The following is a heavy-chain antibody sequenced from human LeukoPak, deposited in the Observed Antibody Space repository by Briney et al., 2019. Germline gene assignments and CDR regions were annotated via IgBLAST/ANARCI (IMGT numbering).Heavy chain of an antibody. Sequence: GGSLRLSCAASGFTFSNYWMSWVRQAPGKGLEWVANIKQDGSEKYYVDSVMGRFTISRDNAKNSLSLQMNSLRVEDTAVYYCAKDSPVRGVIDYWGQGTLVTVSS. D-gene: IGHD3-10*01. CDR3: AKDSPVRGVIDY. J-gene: IGHJ4*02. V-gene: IGHV3-7*01. CDR1: GFTFSNYW. CDR2: IKQDGSEK.